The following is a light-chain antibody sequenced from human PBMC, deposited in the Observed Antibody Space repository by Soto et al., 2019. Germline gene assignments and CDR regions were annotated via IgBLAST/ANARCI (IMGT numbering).Light chain of an antibody. J-gene: IGLJ1*01. Sequence: QSVLTQPPSVTVAPGQRVTISCTVSSSGTGPDYDVHWYQQLPGIAPKLLIYGNTNRPSGVPDRFSGSRSGTSASLAITGLQAEDEADYYCQSYDSSVSGYVFGAGTKVTVL. V-gene: IGLV1-40*01. CDR3: QSYDSSVSGYV. CDR1: SSGTGPDYD. CDR2: GNT.